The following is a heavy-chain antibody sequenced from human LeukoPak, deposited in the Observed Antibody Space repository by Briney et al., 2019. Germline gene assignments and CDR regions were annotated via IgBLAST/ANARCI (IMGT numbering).Heavy chain of an antibody. J-gene: IGHJ4*02. CDR3: ARADSNIAARRIGFDY. V-gene: IGHV3-7*01. D-gene: IGHD6-6*01. CDR2: IKQDGSEK. Sequence: GGSLRLSCAASGLRFSDYYVSWIRQAPGKGLEWVANIKQDGSEKFYVDSVKGRFTISRDNAKNSLYLQMNSLRAEDTAVYYCARADSNIAARRIGFDYWGQGTLVTVSS. CDR1: GLRFSDYY.